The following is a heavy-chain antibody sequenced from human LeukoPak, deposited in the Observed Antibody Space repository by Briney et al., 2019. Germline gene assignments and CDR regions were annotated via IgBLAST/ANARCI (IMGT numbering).Heavy chain of an antibody. CDR3: ARGMVRGVIFWFDP. J-gene: IGHJ5*02. D-gene: IGHD3-10*01. V-gene: IGHV3-48*03. CDR2: ISSSGSTI. CDR1: GFTFSSYE. Sequence: GGSLRLSCAASGFTFSSYEMNWVRQAPGKGLEWVSYISSSGSTIYYADSVKGRFTISRDNAKNSLYLQMNSLGAEDTAVYYCARGMVRGVIFWFDPWGQGTLVTVSS.